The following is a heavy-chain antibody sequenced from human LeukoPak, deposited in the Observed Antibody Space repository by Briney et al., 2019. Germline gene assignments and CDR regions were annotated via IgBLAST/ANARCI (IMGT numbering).Heavy chain of an antibody. CDR2: IYYSGST. V-gene: IGHV4-39*01. CDR3: ARMAVYFLIPVRYFDY. D-gene: IGHD2/OR15-2a*01. Sequence: SETLSLTGTVSGGSISSSSYYWGWIRQPPGKGLEWIGSIYYSGSTYYNPSLKSRVTISVDTSKNQFSLKLSSVTAADTAVYYCARMAVYFLIPVRYFDYWGQGTLVTVSS. J-gene: IGHJ4*02. CDR1: GGSISSSSYY.